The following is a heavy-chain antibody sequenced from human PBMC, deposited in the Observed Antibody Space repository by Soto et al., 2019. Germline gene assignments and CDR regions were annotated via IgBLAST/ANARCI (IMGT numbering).Heavy chain of an antibody. CDR2: ISYDGSNK. CDR3: GSYY. V-gene: IGHV3-30*03. Sequence: VQLLESGGGLVQPGGSLRLSCAASGFTFSSYGMHWVRQAPGKGLEWVAVISYDGSNKYYADSVKGRFTISRDNSKNTLYLQMNSLRAEDTAVYYCGSYYWGQGTLVTVSS. CDR1: GFTFSSYG. J-gene: IGHJ4*02.